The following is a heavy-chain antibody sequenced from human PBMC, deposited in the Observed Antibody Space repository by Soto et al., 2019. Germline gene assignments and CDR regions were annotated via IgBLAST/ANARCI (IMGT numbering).Heavy chain of an antibody. CDR3: ARELYSCGGDCPYYMDY. D-gene: IGHD2-21*02. CDR2: ISLYHHST. CDR1: GYTFTDYF. J-gene: IGHJ4*02. Sequence: ASVKGSCKTSGYTFTDYFIHWVRQAPGQGLEWMGIISLYHHSTSYAQKFQGRLTVTNDTSTTTVYMELSSLTSEDTAVYWCARELYSCGGDCPYYMDYWGQGTLVTVSS. V-gene: IGHV1-46*01.